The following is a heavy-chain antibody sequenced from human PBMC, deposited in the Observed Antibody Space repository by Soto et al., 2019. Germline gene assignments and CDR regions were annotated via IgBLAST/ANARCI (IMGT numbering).Heavy chain of an antibody. CDR1: GYTFASYA. CDR3: XXDXXXPDX. J-gene: IGHJ4*02. V-gene: IGHV1-18*01. Sequence: QVQLVQSGAEVKKPGASVKVSCKASGYTFASYAISWMRQAPGQGLEWMGWISAYNGNTNYAQKPQGRVTMTTDTSTSTXYMXXXXXXXXXXXXXXXXXDXXXPDXWGQGTLVT. CDR2: ISAYNGNT.